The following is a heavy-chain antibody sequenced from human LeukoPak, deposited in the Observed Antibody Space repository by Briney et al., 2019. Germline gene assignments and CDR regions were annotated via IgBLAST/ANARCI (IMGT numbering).Heavy chain of an antibody. CDR2: IWYDGSNK. Sequence: GGSLRLSCAASGFTFDDYAMHWVRQAPGKGLEWVAVIWYDGSNKYYADSVKGRFTISRDNSKNTLYLQMNSLRAEDTAVYYCARDGSTIEWRGYYYYGMDVWGQGTTVTVSS. CDR3: ARDGSTIEWRGYYYYGMDV. V-gene: IGHV3-33*08. J-gene: IGHJ6*02. D-gene: IGHD5-12*01. CDR1: GFTFDDYA.